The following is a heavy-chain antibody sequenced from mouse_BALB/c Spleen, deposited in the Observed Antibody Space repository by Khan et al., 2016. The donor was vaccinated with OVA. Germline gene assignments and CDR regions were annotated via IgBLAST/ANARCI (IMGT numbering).Heavy chain of an antibody. D-gene: IGHD2-10*01. V-gene: IGHV2-6-1*01. J-gene: IGHJ4*01. Sequence: QMQLEESGPGLVAPSQSLNITCTISGFSLTNYGVHWVRQTPGKGLEWLVVIWSDGSTTYDSALKSRLTISKDNSKSQVFLEMDSLQTDDTAMYYCARQPYYHYYIMDYWGQGTSVTVSS. CDR1: GFSLTNYG. CDR3: ARQPYYHYYIMDY. CDR2: IWSDGST.